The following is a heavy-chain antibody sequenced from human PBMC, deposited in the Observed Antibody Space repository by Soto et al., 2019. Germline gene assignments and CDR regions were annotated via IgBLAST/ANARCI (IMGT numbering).Heavy chain of an antibody. Sequence: GGSLRLSCAAPGFTFCNFSLSWVPPAPGKGLEWVSGISGSGISTYYADSVKGRFAVSRDNSKNTLYLQMTSLRVEDTATYFCAKDLRPDGRYDLDYWGQGTLVTVSS. V-gene: IGHV3-23*01. D-gene: IGHD3-3*01. CDR3: AKDLRPDGRYDLDY. CDR2: ISGSGIST. J-gene: IGHJ4*02. CDR1: GFTFCNFS.